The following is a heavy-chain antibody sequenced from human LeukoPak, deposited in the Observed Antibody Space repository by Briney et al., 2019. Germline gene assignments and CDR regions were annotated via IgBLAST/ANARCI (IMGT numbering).Heavy chain of an antibody. V-gene: IGHV4-39*01. CDR2: IYYSGST. CDR1: GGSISSSSYY. D-gene: IGHD3-22*01. J-gene: IGHJ4*02. CDR3: ARLPSYYYDSSGYPLEDY. Sequence: SETLSLTCTVSGGSISSSSYYWGWIRQPPGKGLEWIGSIYYSGSTYYNPSLKSQVTISVDTSKNQFSLKLSSVTAADTAVYYCARLPSYYYDSSGYPLEDYWGQGTLVTVSS.